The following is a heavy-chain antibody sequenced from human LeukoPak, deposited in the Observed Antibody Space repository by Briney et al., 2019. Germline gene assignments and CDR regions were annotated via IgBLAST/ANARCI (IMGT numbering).Heavy chain of an antibody. CDR1: GYTFTGYY. J-gene: IGHJ5*02. V-gene: IGHV7-4-1*02. Sequence: ASVKVSCTASGYTFTGYYMHWVRQAPGQGLEWMGWINTNTGNPTYAQGFTGRFVFSLDTSVSTAYLQISSLKAEDTAVYYCARQYSYGYDAWFDTWGQGNLVTVSS. D-gene: IGHD5-18*01. CDR3: ARQYSYGYDAWFDT. CDR2: INTNTGNP.